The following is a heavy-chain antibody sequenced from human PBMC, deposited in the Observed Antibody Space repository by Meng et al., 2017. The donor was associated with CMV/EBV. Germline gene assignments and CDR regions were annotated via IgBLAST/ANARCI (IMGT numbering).Heavy chain of an antibody. Sequence: VKVSCKASGYTFTGYYMHWVRQAPGQGLEWMGWINPNSGGTNYAQKFQGRVTMTRDTSISTAYMELSRLRSDDTAVYYCASLYYDFWSGYWGNYYYGMDVWGQGTTVTVSS. D-gene: IGHD3-3*01. CDR2: INPNSGGT. CDR3: ASLYYDFWSGYWGNYYYGMDV. CDR1: GYTFTGYY. V-gene: IGHV1-2*02. J-gene: IGHJ6*02.